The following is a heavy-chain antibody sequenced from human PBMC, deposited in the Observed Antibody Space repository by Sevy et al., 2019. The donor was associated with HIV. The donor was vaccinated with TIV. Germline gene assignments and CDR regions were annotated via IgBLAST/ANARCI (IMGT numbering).Heavy chain of an antibody. CDR1: GFTFSSYA. V-gene: IGHV3-64*04. D-gene: IGHD2-2*01. J-gene: IGHJ6*02. CDR3: ARDCSSSTCLWGMDV. CDR2: ISSNGGST. Sequence: GGSLRLSCSASGFTFSSYAMYWVRQAPGKGLEYVSAISSNGGSTYYADSVKGRFTISRDNAKNSLYLQMNSLRAEDTAVYYCARDCSSSTCLWGMDVWGQGTTVTVSS.